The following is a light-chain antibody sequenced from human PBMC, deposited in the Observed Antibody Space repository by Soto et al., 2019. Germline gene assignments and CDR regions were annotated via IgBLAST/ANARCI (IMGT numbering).Light chain of an antibody. CDR1: QSITSW. CDR3: QQYYSYST. Sequence: DIQMTQSPSTLSASVGDRFTITCRSSQSITSWLAWYQQKPGKAPKVLIYDTYSLKSGVPSRFSGSGSGTDFTLTISGLQPDDFATYYCQQYYSYSTFGQGTKVDIK. J-gene: IGKJ1*01. CDR2: DTY. V-gene: IGKV1-5*01.